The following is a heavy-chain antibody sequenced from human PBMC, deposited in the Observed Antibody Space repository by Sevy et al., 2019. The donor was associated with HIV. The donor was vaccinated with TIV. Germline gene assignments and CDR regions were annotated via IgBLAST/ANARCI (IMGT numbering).Heavy chain of an antibody. J-gene: IGHJ6*02. CDR2: IEEDGSEK. CDR1: TFTFSNYW. V-gene: IGHV3-7*04. CDR3: AGGYRYGTHHYYGLDV. D-gene: IGHD5-18*01. Sequence: GGSLRLSCAASTFTFSNYWMSWVRQAPGKGLQWVANIEEDGSEKYYVDSVKGRFTSSRDNTKNSLYLQMNGLRGEDTAVYYCAGGYRYGTHHYYGLDVWAQGTTVTVSS.